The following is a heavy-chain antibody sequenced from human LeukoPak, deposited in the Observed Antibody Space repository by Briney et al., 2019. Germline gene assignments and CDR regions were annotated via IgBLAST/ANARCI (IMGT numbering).Heavy chain of an antibody. Sequence: SETLSLTCTVSGGSISSSSNFWGWIRQPPGKGLKWIANMYYSGSTYYYPSFQSRVTIYIDTSKNQLSLRLSSVTAADTAVYYCVGVCRDMPKDIDYWGQGTLVTVSS. J-gene: IGHJ4*02. CDR2: MYYSGST. CDR3: VGVCRDMPKDIDY. CDR1: GGSISSSSNF. V-gene: IGHV4-39*01. D-gene: IGHD3-16*01.